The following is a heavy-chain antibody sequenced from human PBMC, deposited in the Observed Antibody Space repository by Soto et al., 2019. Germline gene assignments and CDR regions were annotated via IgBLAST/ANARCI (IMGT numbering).Heavy chain of an antibody. J-gene: IGHJ4*02. CDR2: FIPSLGIA. D-gene: IGHD3-10*01. CDR1: GGPLTSYT. CDR3: LAGTYYYGSGPIHFDY. Sequence: QVQLVQSGAGVRKPGSWGKFSSKASGGPLTSYTISWLRQAPGQGLKWMGRFIPSLGIANSAQKFQGRVTITADKATSTAYMELSSLRSEDTAVYYCLAGTYYYGSGPIHFDYWGQGTLVNVSS. V-gene: IGHV1-69*02.